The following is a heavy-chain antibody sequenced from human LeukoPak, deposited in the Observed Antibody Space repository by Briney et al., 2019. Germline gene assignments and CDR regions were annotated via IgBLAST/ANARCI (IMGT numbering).Heavy chain of an antibody. CDR2: ISGDGGST. CDR3: AKDTGGSGRHDYFDY. CDR1: GFTFDDYA. V-gene: IGHV3-43*02. Sequence: GGSLRLSCAASGFTFDDYAMHWVRQAPGKGLEWVSLISGDGGSTYYADSVKGRFTISRDNSKNSLYLQMNSLRTEDTALYYCAKDTGGSGRHDYFDYWGQGTLVTVSS. J-gene: IGHJ4*02. D-gene: IGHD2-15*01.